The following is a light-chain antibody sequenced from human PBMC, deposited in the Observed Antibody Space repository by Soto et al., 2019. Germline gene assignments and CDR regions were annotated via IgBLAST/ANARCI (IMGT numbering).Light chain of an antibody. CDR3: QRYGGSPPVT. Sequence: VLSHSPCTLSSSPGDRTTLSCRTSQSFSSSSLAWYQHKPGQHPKLIVYSASRRATGIPDRFSGSGSGTDFTLTISRLEPEDFALYYCQRYGGSPPVTFGGGTKVDIK. CDR1: QSFSSSS. V-gene: IGKV3-20*01. J-gene: IGKJ4*01. CDR2: SAS.